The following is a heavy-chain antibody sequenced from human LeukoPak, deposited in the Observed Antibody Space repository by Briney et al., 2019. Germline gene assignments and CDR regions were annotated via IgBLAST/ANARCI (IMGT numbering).Heavy chain of an antibody. CDR1: GYSISSGYY. CDR3: AREQRDFDY. CDR2: IYHSGST. J-gene: IGHJ4*02. V-gene: IGHV4-38-2*02. Sequence: SETLSLTCTVSGYSISSGYYWGWIRQPPGKGLGWIGSIYHSGSTYYNPSLKSRVTISVDTSKNQFSLKLSSVTAADTAVYYCAREQRDFDYWGQGTLVTVSS.